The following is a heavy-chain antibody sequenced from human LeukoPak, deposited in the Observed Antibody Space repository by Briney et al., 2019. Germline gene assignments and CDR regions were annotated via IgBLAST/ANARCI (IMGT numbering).Heavy chain of an antibody. V-gene: IGHV3-23*01. CDR1: GFTVSSNY. CDR3: AKNTAVFGGYFDL. CDR2: IGGSGSTT. Sequence: GGSLRLSCEASGFTVSSNYMSWVRQAPGKGLEWVSAIGGSGSTTYYADSVKGRFTISRDNSKNTLYMQMNNLRAGDRAVYYCAKNTAVFGGYFDLWGRGTLVTVSS. J-gene: IGHJ2*01. D-gene: IGHD5-18*01.